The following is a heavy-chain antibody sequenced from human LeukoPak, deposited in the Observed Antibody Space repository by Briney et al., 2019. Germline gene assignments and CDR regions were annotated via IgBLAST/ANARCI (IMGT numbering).Heavy chain of an antibody. CDR1: GYTFDNYD. J-gene: IGHJ4*02. Sequence: ASVTVSCKTSGYTFDNYDINWVRQAAGQGLEWMGWMNPDSGNTGYAHKFQGRVTMARNTSMTTAYLELTGLTSGDTAIYYCARGAPVAIFGPRYDEYFEYWGQGTVVIVSS. V-gene: IGHV1-8*01. CDR2: MNPDSGNT. CDR3: ARGAPVAIFGPRYDEYFEY. D-gene: IGHD3-3*01.